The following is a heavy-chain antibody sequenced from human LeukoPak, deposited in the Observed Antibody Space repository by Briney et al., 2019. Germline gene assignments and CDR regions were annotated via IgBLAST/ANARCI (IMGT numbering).Heavy chain of an antibody. CDR2: IYTSGST. D-gene: IGHD5-24*01. V-gene: IGHV4-61*02. J-gene: IGHJ3*02. CDR1: GGSISSGSYY. Sequence: SETLSLTCTVSGGSISSGSYYWSWIRQPAGKGLEWIGRIYTSGSTNYNPSLKSRVTISVDTSKNQFSLKLSSVTAADTAVYYCARARRDGYNRDAFDIWGQGTMVTVSS. CDR3: ARARRDGYNRDAFDI.